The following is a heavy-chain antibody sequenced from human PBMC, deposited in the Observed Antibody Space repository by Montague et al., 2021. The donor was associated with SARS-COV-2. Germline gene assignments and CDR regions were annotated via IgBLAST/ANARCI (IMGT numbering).Heavy chain of an antibody. D-gene: IGHD3-10*01. V-gene: IGHV2-70*11. CDR3: ARMSVRGVIFDY. Sequence: PALVKPTQTLALTCTFSGFSLSTSGMCVSWIRQPPGKALEWLARIDWDDDKYYSTSLKTRLTISKDTSINQVVLTMTNMDPVDTATYYCARMSVRGVIFDYWGQGTLVTVSS. J-gene: IGHJ4*02. CDR2: IDWDDDK. CDR1: GFSLSTSGMC.